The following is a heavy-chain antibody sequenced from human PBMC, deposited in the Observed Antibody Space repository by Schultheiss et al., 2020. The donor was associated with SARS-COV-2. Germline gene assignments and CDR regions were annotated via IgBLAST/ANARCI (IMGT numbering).Heavy chain of an antibody. D-gene: IGHD1-26*01. Sequence: GESLKISCAASGFTFSSYAMSWVRQAPGKGLEWVSAISGSGGSTYYADSVKGRFTISRDNSKNTLYLQMNSLRAEDTAVYYCAKGGIVGATPAFDYWGQGTLVTVSS. CDR1: GFTFSSYA. CDR3: AKGGIVGATPAFDY. CDR2: ISGSGGST. V-gene: IGHV3-23*01. J-gene: IGHJ4*02.